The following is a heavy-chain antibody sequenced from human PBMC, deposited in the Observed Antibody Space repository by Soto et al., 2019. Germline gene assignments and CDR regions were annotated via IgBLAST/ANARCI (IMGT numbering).Heavy chain of an antibody. J-gene: IGHJ4*02. CDR3: STYDYIWGPDRYRWAY. CDR1: GSTFSNAW. V-gene: IGHV3-15*01. D-gene: IGHD3-16*02. CDR2: IKSKTDGGTT. Sequence: EVQLVESGGDLVKPGGSLRLSCAASGSTFSNAWMTWVRQAPGKGLEWVGHIKSKTDGGTTHYAAPVEGRFTISRDDSKNTLYLHMNSLKTEDTAVYYCSTYDYIWGPDRYRWAYWGQGTLVTVSS.